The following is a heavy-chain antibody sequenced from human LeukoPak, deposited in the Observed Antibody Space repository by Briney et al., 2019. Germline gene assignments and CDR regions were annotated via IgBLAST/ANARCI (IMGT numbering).Heavy chain of an antibody. V-gene: IGHV1-69*13. CDR2: IIPIFGTA. CDR1: GGTFSSYA. J-gene: IGHJ5*02. Sequence: ASVKVSCKASGGTFSSYAISWVRQAPGQGLEWMGGIIPIFGTANYAQKFQGRVTITADESTSTAYMELSSLRSEDTAVYYCARGDITMVRGVNQWFDPWGQGTLVTVSS. CDR3: ARGDITMVRGVNQWFDP. D-gene: IGHD3-10*01.